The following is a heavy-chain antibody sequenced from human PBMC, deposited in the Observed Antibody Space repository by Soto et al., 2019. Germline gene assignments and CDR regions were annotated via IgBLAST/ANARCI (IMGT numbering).Heavy chain of an antibody. V-gene: IGHV1-69*01. CDR3: AVAGYNAGHGLHFRFCWFDP. Sequence: QVHLVQSGAEVKKPGSSVSVSCKASGGTFSSFAITWVRQAPGQGFEWMGEIIPIFDTRNYAQKFQGRLTFTVDESTNTAYMELSSLRSDETAVYFCAVAGYNAGHGLHFRFCWFDPWGQGTLVTVSS. J-gene: IGHJ5*02. CDR2: IIPIFDTR. D-gene: IGHD3-3*02. CDR1: GGTFSSFA.